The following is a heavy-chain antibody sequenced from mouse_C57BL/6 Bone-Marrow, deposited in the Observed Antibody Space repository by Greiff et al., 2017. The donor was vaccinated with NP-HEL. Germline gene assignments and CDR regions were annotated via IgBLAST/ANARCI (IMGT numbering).Heavy chain of an antibody. CDR1: GIDFSRYW. Sequence: EVMLVESGGGLVQPGGSLKLSCAASGIDFSRYWMSWVRRAPGKGLEWIGEINPDSSTINYAPSLKDKFIISRDNAKNTLYLQMSKVRSEDTALYYCARPGYYDYGYWYFDVWGTGTTVTVSS. V-gene: IGHV4-1*01. CDR3: ARPGYYDYGYWYFDV. D-gene: IGHD2-4*01. J-gene: IGHJ1*03. CDR2: INPDSSTI.